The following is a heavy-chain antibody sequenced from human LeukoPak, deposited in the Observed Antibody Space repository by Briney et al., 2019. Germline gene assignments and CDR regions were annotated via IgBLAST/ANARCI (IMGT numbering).Heavy chain of an antibody. CDR2: IYYSGST. CDR1: GGSISSSSYY. Sequence: PSETLSLTCTVSGGSISSSSYYWGWIRQPPGKGLEWIGSIYYSGSTNYNPSLKSRVTISVDTSKNQFSLKLSSVTAADTAVYYCASSLLTKDYYDSSGYYYPFDYWDQGTLVTVSS. V-gene: IGHV4-39*07. J-gene: IGHJ4*02. CDR3: ASSLLTKDYYDSSGYYYPFDY. D-gene: IGHD3-22*01.